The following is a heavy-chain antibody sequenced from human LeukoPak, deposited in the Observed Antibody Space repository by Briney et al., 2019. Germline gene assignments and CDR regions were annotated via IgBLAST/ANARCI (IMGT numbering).Heavy chain of an antibody. J-gene: IGHJ6*02. CDR2: IYYSGNT. V-gene: IGHV4-59*08. CDR1: GGSISNYY. D-gene: IGHD1-1*01. CDR3: ARCSRGTSVGMDV. Sequence: PSETLSLTCSVSGGSISNYYWTWIRQPPGKGLEWIGYIYYSGNTNYNPSLKSRVTISLDTSKNQLSLKLTSVTAADAAVYYCARCSRGTSVGMDVWGQGTTVTVSS.